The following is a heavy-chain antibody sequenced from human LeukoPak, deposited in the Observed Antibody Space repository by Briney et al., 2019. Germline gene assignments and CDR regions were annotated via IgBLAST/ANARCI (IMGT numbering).Heavy chain of an antibody. J-gene: IGHJ4*02. Sequence: ASVKVSCKASGYTFTSYYMHWVRQAPGQGLEWMGWINPNSGGTNYAQKFQGRVTMTRDTSISTAYMELSRLRSDDTAVYYCARRQDYGDYQFDYWGQGTLVTVSS. CDR1: GYTFTSYY. CDR2: INPNSGGT. CDR3: ARRQDYGDYQFDY. D-gene: IGHD4-17*01. V-gene: IGHV1-2*02.